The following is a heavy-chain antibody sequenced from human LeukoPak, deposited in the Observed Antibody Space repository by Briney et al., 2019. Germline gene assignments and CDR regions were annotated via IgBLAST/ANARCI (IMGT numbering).Heavy chain of an antibody. V-gene: IGHV1-69*05. D-gene: IGHD6-6*01. CDR2: IIPIFGTA. CDR1: GGTFSSYA. J-gene: IGHJ3*02. Sequence: ASVKVSCKASGGTFSSYAISWVRQAPGQGLEWMGGIIPIFGTANYAQKFQGRVTITTDESTSTAYMELSSLRSEDTAVYYCARRFKAYSSFVDAFDIWGQGTMVTVSS. CDR3: ARRFKAYSSFVDAFDI.